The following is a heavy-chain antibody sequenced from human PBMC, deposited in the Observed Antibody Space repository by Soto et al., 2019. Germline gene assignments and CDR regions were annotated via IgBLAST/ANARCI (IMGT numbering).Heavy chain of an antibody. J-gene: IGHJ6*04. Sequence: VQLVESGGGLVQPGGSLRLSCAASGFTFSSYWMQWVRQTPGKGLVWVGRITNDGKSAYYEDSVKGRFTISRDNAKKTLYLQMNGLRDDDTSVVYCARDIWCGPDVWGKGTTVIVTS. CDR3: ARDIWCGPDV. D-gene: IGHD3-3*01. V-gene: IGHV3-74*01. CDR1: GFTFSSYW. CDR2: ITNDGKSA.